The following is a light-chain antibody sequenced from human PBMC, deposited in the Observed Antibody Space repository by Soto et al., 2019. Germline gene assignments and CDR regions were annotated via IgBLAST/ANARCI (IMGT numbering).Light chain of an antibody. V-gene: IGLV2-23*01. CDR2: EAS. Sequence: QSVLTQPASVSGSPGQSITISCTGPSSDFGGYILLSWYQQHPGKAPKLMIYEASKRPSGVSNRFSGSKSGNTASLTISGLQAEDEADYYCSSYAASGTVVFGGGTKLTVL. CDR3: SSYAASGTVV. J-gene: IGLJ2*01. CDR1: SSDFGGYIL.